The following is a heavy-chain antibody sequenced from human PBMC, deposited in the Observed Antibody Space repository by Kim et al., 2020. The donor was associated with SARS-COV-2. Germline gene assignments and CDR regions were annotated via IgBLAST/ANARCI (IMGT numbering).Heavy chain of an antibody. V-gene: IGHV5-10-1*01. CDR2: IDVSDSYT. Sequence: GESLKISCQGSGYSFANYWINWVRQMPGEGLEWMVSIDVSDSYTKYNPSFQGHVTVSVDQSISTAFLQWSSLKASDTAMYYCARRPKGSNYDHGLDVWGQGTTVTVSS. J-gene: IGHJ6*02. CDR3: ARRPKGSNYDHGLDV. CDR1: GYSFANYW. D-gene: IGHD3-16*01.